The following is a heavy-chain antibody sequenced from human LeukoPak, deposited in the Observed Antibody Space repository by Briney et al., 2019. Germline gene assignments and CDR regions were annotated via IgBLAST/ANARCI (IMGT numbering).Heavy chain of an antibody. J-gene: IGHJ4*02. D-gene: IGHD6-19*01. CDR1: GFTFSNYY. V-gene: IGHV3-21*01. CDR3: ARDSSGWRSRDF. CDR2: ISSRSTYI. Sequence: GGSLRLSCAASGFTFSNYYMSWVRQAPGKGLEWISSISSRSTYIYYADSVKGRFTISRDNAKNSLYLQINSLRAEDTAVYYCARDSSGWRSRDFWGQGTLVTVSS.